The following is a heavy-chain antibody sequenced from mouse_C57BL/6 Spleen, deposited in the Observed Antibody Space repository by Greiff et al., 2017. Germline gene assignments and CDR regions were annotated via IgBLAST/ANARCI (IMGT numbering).Heavy chain of an antibody. V-gene: IGHV5-4*03. J-gene: IGHJ4*01. D-gene: IGHD2-2*01. CDR2: ISDGGSYT. CDR3: ARVVTTEAWKGVLYAMDY. Sequence: EVMLVESGGGLVKPGGSLKLSCAASGFTFSSYAMSWVRQTPEKRLEWVATISDGGSYTYYPDNVKGRFTISRDHAKNNLYLQMSNLKSEDTAMYYCARVVTTEAWKGVLYAMDYWGQGTSVTVSS. CDR1: GFTFSSYA.